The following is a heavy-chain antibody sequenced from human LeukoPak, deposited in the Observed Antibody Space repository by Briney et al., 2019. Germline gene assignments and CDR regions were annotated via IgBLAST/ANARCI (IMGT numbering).Heavy chain of an antibody. CDR3: ARTRRDGYNHRGLWLD. Sequence: SQTLSLTCTVSGGSISSGSYYWSWIRQPAGKGLEWIGRIYTSGSTNYNPSLKSRVTISVDTSKNQFSLKLSSVTAADTAVYYCARTRRDGYNHRGLWLDWGQGTLVTVSS. J-gene: IGHJ4*02. CDR2: IYTSGST. V-gene: IGHV4-61*02. CDR1: GGSISSGSYY. D-gene: IGHD5-24*01.